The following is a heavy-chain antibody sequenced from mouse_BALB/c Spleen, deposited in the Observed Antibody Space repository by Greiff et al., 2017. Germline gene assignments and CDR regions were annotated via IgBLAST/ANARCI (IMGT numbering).Heavy chain of an antibody. J-gene: IGHJ1*01. CDR2: IRNKANGYTT. V-gene: IGHV7-3*02. Sequence: EVQGVESGGGLVQPGGSLRLSCATSGFTFTDYYMSWVRQPPGKALEWLGFIRNKANGYTTEYSASVKGRFTISRDNSQSILYLQMNTLRAEDSATYYCARIPLITTVVATDWYFDVWGAGTTVTVSS. CDR1: GFTFTDYY. D-gene: IGHD1-1*01. CDR3: ARIPLITTVVATDWYFDV.